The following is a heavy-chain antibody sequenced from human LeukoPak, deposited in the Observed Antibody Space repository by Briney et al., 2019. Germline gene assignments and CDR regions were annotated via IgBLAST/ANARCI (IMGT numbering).Heavy chain of an antibody. CDR2: INPNSDDT. CDR1: GYTFTSYG. Sequence: ASVKVSCKASGYTFTSYGISWVRQAPGRGLEWMGWINPNSDDTNYAQKFQGRVTMTRDTSISTAYMDLNSLRSDDTAVYYCARAGPFYTGNYLGYWGQGTLVTVSS. D-gene: IGHD1-26*01. CDR3: ARAGPFYTGNYLGY. V-gene: IGHV1-2*02. J-gene: IGHJ4*02.